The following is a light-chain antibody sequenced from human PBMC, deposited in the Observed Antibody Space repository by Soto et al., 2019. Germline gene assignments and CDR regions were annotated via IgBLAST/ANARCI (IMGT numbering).Light chain of an antibody. V-gene: IGKV1-9*01. J-gene: IGKJ1*01. CDR2: AAS. CDR1: QDISSH. Sequence: IQLTQSPSSLSASVGDSVTITCRASQDISSHLAWYQQKPGKAPKVLIYAASTLESGVPSRFSGSGSGTEFNITISSLQPDDFAVYYCKQYNNWPEKFGQGTKVDIK. CDR3: KQYNNWPEK.